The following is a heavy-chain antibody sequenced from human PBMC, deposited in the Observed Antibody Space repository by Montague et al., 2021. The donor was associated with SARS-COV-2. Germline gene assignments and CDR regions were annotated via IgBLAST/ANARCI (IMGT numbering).Heavy chain of an antibody. CDR2: SYYSGST. CDR1: GGSISSSSYY. V-gene: IGHV4-39*01. J-gene: IGHJ2*01. CDR3: TRHYYDSSDYYSPWYFDL. D-gene: IGHD3-22*01. Sequence: SETLSLTCTVSGGSISSSSYYWGWIRPPTGKGLEWIGSSYYSGSTYYTPSIQSTLSISIDTSENSLSLKLSSVTAADTAVYYRTRHYYDSSDYYSPWYFDLWGRGTPVTVSS.